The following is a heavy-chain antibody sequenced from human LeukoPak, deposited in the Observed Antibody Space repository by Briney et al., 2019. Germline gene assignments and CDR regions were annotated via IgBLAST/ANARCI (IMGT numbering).Heavy chain of an antibody. CDR2: ICYSGST. D-gene: IGHD3-10*01. CDR1: GGSISSSSYY. Sequence: SETLSLTCTVSGGSISSSSYYWGWIRQPPGKGLEWIGYICYSGSTNYNPSLKSRVTISVDTSKNQFSLKLSSVTAADTAVYYCASTTYGSGSYPFDYWGQGTLVTVSS. CDR3: ASTTYGSGSYPFDY. J-gene: IGHJ4*02. V-gene: IGHV4-61*05.